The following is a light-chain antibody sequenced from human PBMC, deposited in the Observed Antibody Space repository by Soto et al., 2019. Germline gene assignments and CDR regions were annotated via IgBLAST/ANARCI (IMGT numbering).Light chain of an antibody. V-gene: IGKV1-33*01. CDR1: QDISNN. CDR2: DAS. CDR3: QQYFHRLLT. J-gene: IGKJ4*01. Sequence: DIQMTQSPSSLSASIGDRVTITCQASQDISNNLNWYQQKPGKAPKLLIYDASNLKTGVPSRFSGSESETDSTFTISSLQPEDIATYYCQQYFHRLLTFGGGTKVEI.